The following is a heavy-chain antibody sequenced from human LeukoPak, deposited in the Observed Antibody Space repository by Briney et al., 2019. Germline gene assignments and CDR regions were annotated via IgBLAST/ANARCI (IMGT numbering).Heavy chain of an antibody. CDR2: ISGRAGST. D-gene: IGHD3-22*01. V-gene: IGHV3-23*01. Sequence: GGSLRLSCAASGFTFSSYAMNWVRQAPGKGLEWVSAISGRAGSTSYADSVKGRFTISRDNSKNTLYLQMNSLRAEDTAVYYCAKYSRRSYDSSGYLDYWGQGTLVTVSS. CDR1: GFTFSSYA. J-gene: IGHJ4*02. CDR3: AKYSRRSYDSSGYLDY.